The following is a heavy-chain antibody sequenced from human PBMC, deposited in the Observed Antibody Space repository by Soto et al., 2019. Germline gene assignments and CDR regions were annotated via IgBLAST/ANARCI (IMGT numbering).Heavy chain of an antibody. CDR1: GFTFSSYS. D-gene: IGHD6-19*01. J-gene: IGHJ4*02. Sequence: EVQLVESGGGLVQPGGSLRLSCAASGFTFSSYSMNWVRQAPGKGLEWVSYISSSSSTIYYADSVKGRFTISRDNAKNSLYLQMNSLRAEDTAVYYCARDALIAVAGTVDYWGQGTLVTVSS. V-gene: IGHV3-48*01. CDR2: ISSSSSTI. CDR3: ARDALIAVAGTVDY.